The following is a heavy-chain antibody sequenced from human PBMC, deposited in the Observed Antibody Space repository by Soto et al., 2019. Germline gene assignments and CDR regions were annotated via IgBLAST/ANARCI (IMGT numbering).Heavy chain of an antibody. CDR3: AHRRDATVRVPAAISAWFDP. CDR1: GFSLSTSGEG. V-gene: IGHV2-5*02. J-gene: IGHJ5*02. Sequence: SGPTLVNPTQTLTLTCTFSGFSLSTSGEGVGWIRQPPGKALEWLALIFWDDDKCYNSSLRSRLTITKATSKNQVVLTLTNMDPVDTATYYCAHRRDATVRVPAAISAWFDPWGQGTQVTVSS. CDR2: IFWDDDK. D-gene: IGHD2-2*01.